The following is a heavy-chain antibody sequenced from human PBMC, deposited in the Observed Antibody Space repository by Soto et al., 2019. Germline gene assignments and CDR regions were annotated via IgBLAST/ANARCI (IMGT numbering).Heavy chain of an antibody. D-gene: IGHD6-6*01. V-gene: IGHV5-10-1*01. CDR3: ASQRSYSSSHGMDV. CDR1: GYSFTSYW. J-gene: IGHJ6*02. Sequence: PGESLKISCKGSGYSFTSYWISWVRQMPGKGLEWMGRIDPSDSYTNYSPSFQGHVTISADKSISTAYLQWSSLKASDTAMYYCASQRSYSSSHGMDVWGQGTTVTVSS. CDR2: IDPSDSYT.